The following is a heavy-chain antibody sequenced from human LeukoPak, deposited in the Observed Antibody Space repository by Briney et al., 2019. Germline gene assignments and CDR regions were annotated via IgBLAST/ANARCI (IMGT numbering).Heavy chain of an antibody. Sequence: GGSLRLSCLASGFSVSHNHMSWVRQAPGKGLEWVSLIDNDGNIYYAESVKGRFTISRDNSKNTLHLQMNRLRTEDTAVYYCMGYGGNSVWGQGTLVTVSS. V-gene: IGHV3-66*01. CDR1: GFSVSHNH. D-gene: IGHD4-23*01. CDR2: IDNDGNI. J-gene: IGHJ4*02. CDR3: MGYGGNSV.